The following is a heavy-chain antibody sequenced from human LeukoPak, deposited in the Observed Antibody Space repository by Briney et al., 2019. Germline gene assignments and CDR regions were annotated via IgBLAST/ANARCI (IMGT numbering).Heavy chain of an antibody. CDR1: GASISSGSYY. D-gene: IGHD3-22*01. V-gene: IGHV4-61*02. Sequence: SETLSLTCTVSGASISSGSYYWSWIRQPAGKGLEWIGRIYTRGSTNYNPSLKSRVTISVDTSKNQFSLKLSSVTAADTAVYYCARGHYYDSSGYYYPTFYYYYMDVWGKGTTVTVSS. CDR2: IYTRGST. CDR3: ARGHYYDSSGYYYPTFYYYYMDV. J-gene: IGHJ6*03.